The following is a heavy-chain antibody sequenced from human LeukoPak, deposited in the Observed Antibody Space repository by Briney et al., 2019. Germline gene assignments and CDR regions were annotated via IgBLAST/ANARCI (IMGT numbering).Heavy chain of an antibody. CDR3: TSTASTVTTMRYYFDY. CDR1: GFTFGDYA. J-gene: IGHJ4*02. Sequence: GGSLRLSCTASGFTFGDYAMSWFRQAPGKGLEWVGFIRSKAYGGTTEYAASVKGRFTISRDDSKSIAYLQMNSLKTEDTAVYYCTSTASTVTTMRYYFDYWGQGTLVTVSS. V-gene: IGHV3-49*03. CDR2: IRSKAYGGTT. D-gene: IGHD4-17*01.